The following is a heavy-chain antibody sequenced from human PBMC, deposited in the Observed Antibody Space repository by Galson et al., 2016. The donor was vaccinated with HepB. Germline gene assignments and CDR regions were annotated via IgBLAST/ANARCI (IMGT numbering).Heavy chain of an antibody. CDR1: GFMFSDYW. CDR2: IKKDGSEK. Sequence: SLRLSCAASGFMFSDYWMAWVRQAPGKGLECVANIKKDGSEKYYLGSVEGRFTISRDNAKNSLYLQMNSLGAEDAAVYYRTTHGHWSFDHWGQGALVTVSS. V-gene: IGHV3-7*03. D-gene: IGHD3-3*02. J-gene: IGHJ4*02. CDR3: TTHGHWSFDH.